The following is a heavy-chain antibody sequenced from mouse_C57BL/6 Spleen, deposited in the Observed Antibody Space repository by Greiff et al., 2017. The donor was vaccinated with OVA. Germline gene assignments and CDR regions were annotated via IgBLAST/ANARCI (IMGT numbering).Heavy chain of an antibody. CDR1: GFNIKNTY. CDR2: IDPANGNT. Sequence: EVQLQQSVAELVRPGASVKLSCTASGFNIKNTYMHWVKQRPEQGLEWIGRIDPANGNTKYAPKFPGKATITADTSSNTAYLQLSSLTSEDTAIYYCARDYGSSYLYWYFDVWGTGTTVTVSS. CDR3: ARDYGSSYLYWYFDV. V-gene: IGHV14-3*01. D-gene: IGHD1-1*01. J-gene: IGHJ1*03.